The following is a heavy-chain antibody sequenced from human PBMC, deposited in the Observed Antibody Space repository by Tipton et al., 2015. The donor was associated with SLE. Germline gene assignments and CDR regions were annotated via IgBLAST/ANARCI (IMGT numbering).Heavy chain of an antibody. D-gene: IGHD3-10*01. V-gene: IGHV5-51*03. Sequence: VQLVQSGPEVKKPGESLKISCQGAGYRFTTHWIAWVRQMPGKGLEWMGIIYPADSDNRYSPSFQGQVIMSADRSSSTAYLQWRSLKASDAAMYYCARSRGSYYTDAFDIWGQGTMVTVSS. CDR1: GYRFTTHW. J-gene: IGHJ3*02. CDR2: IYPADSDN. CDR3: ARSRGSYYTDAFDI.